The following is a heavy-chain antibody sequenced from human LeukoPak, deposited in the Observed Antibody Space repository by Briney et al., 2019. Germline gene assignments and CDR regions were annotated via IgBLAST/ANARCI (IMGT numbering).Heavy chain of an antibody. CDR2: INPNSGGT. CDR3: ARGIVGAYDAFDI. V-gene: IGHV1-2*02. CDR1: GYTFTSYY. Sequence: GASVKVSCKASGYTFTSYYIHWVRQAPGQGLEWMGWINPNSGGTNYAQKFQGRVTMTRDTSISTAYMGLSRLRSDDTAVYYCARGIVGAYDAFDIWGQGTMVTVSS. D-gene: IGHD1-26*01. J-gene: IGHJ3*02.